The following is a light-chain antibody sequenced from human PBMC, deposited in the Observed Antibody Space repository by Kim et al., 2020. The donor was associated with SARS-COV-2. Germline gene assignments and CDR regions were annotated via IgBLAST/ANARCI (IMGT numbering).Light chain of an antibody. CDR3: QQHSNWLT. J-gene: IGKJ4*01. CDR1: QSISNY. CDR2: DAS. Sequence: SLPPGERATLSCRASQSISNYLAWYQLKPGQPPRLLIYDASNRATGIPARFSGSRSGTDFTLTISSLEPEDFAVYFCQQHSNWLTFGGGTKVDIK. V-gene: IGKV3-11*01.